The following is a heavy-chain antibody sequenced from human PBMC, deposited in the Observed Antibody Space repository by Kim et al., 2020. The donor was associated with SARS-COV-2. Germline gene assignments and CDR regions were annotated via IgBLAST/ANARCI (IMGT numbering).Heavy chain of an antibody. J-gene: IGHJ4*02. CDR3: ARGYSSNWYYFDY. V-gene: IGHV6-1*01. D-gene: IGHD6-13*01. Sequence: YEVSFKSRTTIHPDTPKHQFSLQLNSVTPEDTAVYYCARGYSSNWYYFDYWGQGTLVTVSS.